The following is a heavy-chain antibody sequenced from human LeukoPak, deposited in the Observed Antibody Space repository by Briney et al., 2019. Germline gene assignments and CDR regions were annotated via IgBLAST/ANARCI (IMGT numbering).Heavy chain of an antibody. J-gene: IGHJ4*02. CDR1: GSSFANYW. V-gene: IGHV5-51*01. Sequence: GESLKISCKASGSSFANYWIGWVRQVPGKGLEWVAMINPGDTNIAYSPSFQAQVTISADRSISTAYLQWSSLKASDTAIYYCARPRRAERDEDFWGQGTLVTVSS. CDR3: ARPRRAERDEDF. D-gene: IGHD1-1*01. CDR2: INPGDTNI.